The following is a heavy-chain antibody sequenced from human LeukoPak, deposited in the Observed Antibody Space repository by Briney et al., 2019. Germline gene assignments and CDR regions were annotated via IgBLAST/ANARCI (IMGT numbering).Heavy chain of an antibody. Sequence: PSETLSLTCTVAGGSISSYYWSWIRQPPGKGLEWIGYIYYSGSTNYNPSLKSRVTISVDTSKNQFSLKLSSVTAADTAVYYCARVIATVFDYWGQGTLVTVSS. D-gene: IGHD2-21*01. CDR1: GGSISSYY. J-gene: IGHJ4*02. V-gene: IGHV4-59*12. CDR3: ARVIATVFDY. CDR2: IYYSGST.